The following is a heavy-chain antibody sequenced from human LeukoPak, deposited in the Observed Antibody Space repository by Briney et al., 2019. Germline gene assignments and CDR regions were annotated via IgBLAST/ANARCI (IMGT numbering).Heavy chain of an antibody. CDR2: ISYDGSNK. V-gene: IGHV3-30-3*01. Sequence: GGSLRLSCAASGFTFSSYAMHWVRQAPGKGLEWVAVISYDGSNKYYADSVKGRFTISRDNSKNTLYLQMNSLRAEDTAVYYCARDRVRYSSSSGAFDIWGQGTMVTVSS. J-gene: IGHJ3*02. CDR1: GFTFSSYA. CDR3: ARDRVRYSSSSGAFDI. D-gene: IGHD6-6*01.